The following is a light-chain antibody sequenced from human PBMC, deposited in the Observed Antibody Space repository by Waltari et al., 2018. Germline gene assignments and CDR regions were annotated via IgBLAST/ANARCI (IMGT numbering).Light chain of an antibody. CDR3: LKDYSYPRT. J-gene: IGKJ1*01. CDR2: TAS. V-gene: IGKV1-6*01. Sequence: AIQMTQSPSSLSASVGDRVTITCRASQGIRNDLGWYQQNPGDAPKLLIYTASTLQSGVPSRFSGSGSGTDFTLTITSLQPEDFATYFCLKDYSYPRTFGQGTKVELK. CDR1: QGIRND.